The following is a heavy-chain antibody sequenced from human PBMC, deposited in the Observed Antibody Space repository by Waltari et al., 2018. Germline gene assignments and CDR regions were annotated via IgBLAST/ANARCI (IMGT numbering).Heavy chain of an antibody. J-gene: IGHJ4*02. CDR2: ISGSGGST. D-gene: IGHD6-13*01. V-gene: IGHV3-23*01. Sequence: EVQLLESGGGLVQPGGSLRLSCAASGFTFSSYAMSWVHQAPGKGPEWVSAISGSGGSTYYADSVKGRFTISRDNSKNTLYLQMNSLRAEDTAVYYCAKGTLAAAGTIVPQYYFDYWGQGTLVTVSS. CDR3: AKGTLAAAGTIVPQYYFDY. CDR1: GFTFSSYA.